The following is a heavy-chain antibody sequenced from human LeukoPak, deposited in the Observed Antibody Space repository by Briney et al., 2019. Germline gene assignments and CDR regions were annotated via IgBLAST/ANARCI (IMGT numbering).Heavy chain of an antibody. V-gene: IGHV4-39*01. J-gene: IGHJ4*02. D-gene: IGHD3-22*01. CDR2: IYYSGST. CDR1: GGPISSSSYY. CDR3: ARQGTLVYDSSGYYSPSFDY. Sequence: SETLSLTCTVSGGPISSSSYYWGWIRQPPGKGLEWIGSIYYSGSTYYNPSLKSRVTISVDTSKNQFSLKLSSVTAADTAVYYCARQGTLVYDSSGYYSPSFDYWGQGTLVTVSS.